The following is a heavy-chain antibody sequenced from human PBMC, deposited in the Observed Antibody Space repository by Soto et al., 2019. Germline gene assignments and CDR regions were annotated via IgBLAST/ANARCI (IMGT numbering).Heavy chain of an antibody. CDR2: IIPIFGTA. CDR3: ARQSLGYCSGGSCHGWFDP. Sequence: QVQLVQSGAEVKKPGSSVKVSCKASGGTFSSYAISWVRQAPGQGLEWMGGIIPIFGTANYAQKFQGRVTINAEESPSTADMELSSLRSEDTAVYYCARQSLGYCSGGSCHGWFDPWGQGTLVTVSS. J-gene: IGHJ5*02. CDR1: GGTFSSYA. V-gene: IGHV1-69*12. D-gene: IGHD2-15*01.